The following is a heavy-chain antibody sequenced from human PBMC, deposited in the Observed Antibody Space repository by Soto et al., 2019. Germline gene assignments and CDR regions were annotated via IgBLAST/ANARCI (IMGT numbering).Heavy chain of an antibody. D-gene: IGHD6-13*01. CDR1: GFTFSSYG. CDR2: ISYDGSNK. Sequence: PGGSLRLSCAASGFTFSSYGMHWVRQAPGKGLEWVAVISYDGSNKYYADSVKGRFTISRDNSKNTLYLQMDSLRTEDTAVYYCATLAAARRGLDVWGQGTAVTLSS. V-gene: IGHV3-30*03. CDR3: ATLAAARRGLDV. J-gene: IGHJ6*02.